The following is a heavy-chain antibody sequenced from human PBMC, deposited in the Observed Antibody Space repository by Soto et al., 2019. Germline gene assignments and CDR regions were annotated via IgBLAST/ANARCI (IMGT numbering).Heavy chain of an antibody. Sequence: EVQLLESGGGLVQPGGSLRLSCAAPGFTFSNYAMNWVRQAPGKGLEWVSVISGSGGSTYYADSVKGRFTISRDNSKNTLYLQMYSLRGEDTAVYYCARRSSGWYFDYWGQGTLVTVSS. V-gene: IGHV3-23*01. D-gene: IGHD6-19*01. CDR3: ARRSSGWYFDY. CDR1: GFTFSNYA. CDR2: ISGSGGST. J-gene: IGHJ4*02.